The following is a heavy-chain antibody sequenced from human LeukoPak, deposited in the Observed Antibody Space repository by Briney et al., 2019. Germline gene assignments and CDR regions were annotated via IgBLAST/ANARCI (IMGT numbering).Heavy chain of an antibody. J-gene: IGHJ6*02. V-gene: IGHV3-30*18. CDR1: GFTFSSYS. CDR3: AKDGPYSSSWDHYYYYGMDV. Sequence: GGSLRLSCAASGFTFSSYSMHWVRQAPGKGLEWVAVISSDGSNKDYADSVKGRITISRDNAKNTMYLQLTSLRVEDTAVYYCAKDGPYSSSWDHYYYYGMDVWGQGTTVTVSS. CDR2: ISSDGSNK. D-gene: IGHD6-13*01.